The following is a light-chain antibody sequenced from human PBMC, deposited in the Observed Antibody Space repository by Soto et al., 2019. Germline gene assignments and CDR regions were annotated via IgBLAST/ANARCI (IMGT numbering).Light chain of an antibody. CDR3: QSYDNSLTWV. CDR1: SSNIGAGYD. V-gene: IGLV1-40*01. CDR2: GNN. J-gene: IGLJ3*02. Sequence: QSVLTQPPSVSGAPGQRVTISCTGSSSNIGAGYDVHWYQQLPGTAPKLLIYGNNNRPSGVPDRFSGSKSGTSASLAITGLQSEDEADYYCQSYDNSLTWVFGGGTKLTVL.